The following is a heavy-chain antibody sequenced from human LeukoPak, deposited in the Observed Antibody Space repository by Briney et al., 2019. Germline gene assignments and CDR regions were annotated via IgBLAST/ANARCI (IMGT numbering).Heavy chain of an antibody. CDR1: GFTFSSYA. CDR3: AEVIVEWLFDY. V-gene: IGHV3-23*01. CDR2: ISGSGGST. J-gene: IGHJ4*02. D-gene: IGHD3-3*01. Sequence: GGSLRLSCAASGFTFSSYAMHWVRQAPGKGLEWVSAISGSGGSTYYADSVKGRFTISRDNSKNTLYLQMNSLRAEDTAVYYCAEVIVEWLFDYWGQGTLVTVSS.